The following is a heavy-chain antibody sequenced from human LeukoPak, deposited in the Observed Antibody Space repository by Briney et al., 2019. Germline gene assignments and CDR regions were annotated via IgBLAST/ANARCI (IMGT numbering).Heavy chain of an antibody. CDR1: GFTLSDYT. J-gene: IGHJ1*01. CDR2: IRSKANNYAT. V-gene: IGHV3-73*01. CDR3: SAGPSGWTEFFQH. D-gene: IGHD6-19*01. Sequence: ESGGSLRLSCAAPGFTLSDYTMHWVRQASGKGLEWVARIRSKANNYATEYGPSVKGRFTISREDAKNTAYLQMNSLKTEDTAIYYCSAGPSGWTEFFQHWGQGTLVTVSS.